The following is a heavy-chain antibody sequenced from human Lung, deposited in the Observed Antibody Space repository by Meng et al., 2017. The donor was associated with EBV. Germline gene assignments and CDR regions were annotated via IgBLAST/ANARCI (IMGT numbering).Heavy chain of an antibody. J-gene: IGHJ4*02. CDR1: GFTFSSYW. D-gene: IGHD2/OR15-2a*01. CDR3: ARDLVGEYDF. V-gene: IGHV3-74*03. CDR2: INEHGSIT. Sequence: EGQWVGSGGLFVQPGGSLSPSGAASGFTFSSYWMHWVRQAPGKGPVWVSRINEHGSITTYADSVNGRFTISRDNAKDTLYLQMNSLRDEDTAIYYCARDLVGEYDFWGQGTLVTVSS.